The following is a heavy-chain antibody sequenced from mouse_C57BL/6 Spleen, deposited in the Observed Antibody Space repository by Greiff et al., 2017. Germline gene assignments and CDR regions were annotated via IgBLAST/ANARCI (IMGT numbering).Heavy chain of an antibody. CDR1: GYSFTGYY. J-gene: IGHJ3*01. D-gene: IGHD2-1*01. CDR3: ASYYGNPWFAY. V-gene: IGHV1-42*01. Sequence: VQLQQSGPELVKPGASVKISCKASGYSFTGYYMNWVKQSPEKSLEWIGEINPSTGGTTYNQKFKAKATLTVDKSSSTAYMQLKSLTSEDSAVYYCASYYGNPWFAYWGQGTLVTVSA. CDR2: INPSTGGT.